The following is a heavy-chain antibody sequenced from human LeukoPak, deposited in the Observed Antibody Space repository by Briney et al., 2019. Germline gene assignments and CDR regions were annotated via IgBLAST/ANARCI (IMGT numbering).Heavy chain of an antibody. CDR2: IYTSGST. Sequence: SETLSLTCTVSGGSISSYYWSWIRQPPGKGLEWIGYIYTSGSTNYNPSLKSRVTISVDTSKNQFSLKLSSVTAADTAVYYCARLSTIFGVVDYFDYWGQGTLVTVSS. V-gene: IGHV4-4*09. CDR3: ARLSTIFGVVDYFDY. J-gene: IGHJ4*02. CDR1: GGSISSYY. D-gene: IGHD3-3*01.